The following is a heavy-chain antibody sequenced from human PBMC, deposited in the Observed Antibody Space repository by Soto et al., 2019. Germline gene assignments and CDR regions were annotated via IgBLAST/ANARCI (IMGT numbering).Heavy chain of an antibody. V-gene: IGHV1-3*01. CDR2: INAGNGNT. CDR1: GYTFTIYA. J-gene: IGHJ4*02. CDR3: ARSIVVVTALDY. D-gene: IGHD2-21*02. Sequence: ASVKVSCKACGYTFTIYAMHWARQAPGQRLEWMGWINAGNGNTKYSQKFQGRVTITRDTSASTAYMELSSLRSEDTAVYYCARSIVVVTALDYWGQGTLVTVSS.